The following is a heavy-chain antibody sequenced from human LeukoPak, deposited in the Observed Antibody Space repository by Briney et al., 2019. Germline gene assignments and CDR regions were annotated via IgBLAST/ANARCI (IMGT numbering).Heavy chain of an antibody. CDR1: GFTLNTYA. D-gene: IGHD2-21*02. J-gene: IGHJ4*02. V-gene: IGHV3-23*01. Sequence: GGSLRLSCAASGFTLNTYAMSWVRQAPGVGLEWVSVYGPNGINIYYADSVRGRFTISRDDSKNTLFLQMSSLRAEDTAFYYCARLTANHFDFWGQGTPVTVSS. CDR3: ARLTANHFDF. CDR2: YGPNGINI.